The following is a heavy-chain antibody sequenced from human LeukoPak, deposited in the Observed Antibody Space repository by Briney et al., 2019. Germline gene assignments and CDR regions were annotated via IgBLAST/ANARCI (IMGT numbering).Heavy chain of an antibody. CDR2: ISDDGTRK. CDR1: GFTFSRHG. J-gene: IGHJ3*02. V-gene: IGHV3-30*03. Sequence: LPGGSLRLSCAASGFTFSRHGMHWVRLAPGKGLEWVAVISDDGTRKYYADSVQGRFTISRDNSRNTLYLQMNSLRAEDMAVYYCAREFSGYAFDIWGQGTMVTVSS. CDR3: AREFSGYAFDI. D-gene: IGHD5-12*01.